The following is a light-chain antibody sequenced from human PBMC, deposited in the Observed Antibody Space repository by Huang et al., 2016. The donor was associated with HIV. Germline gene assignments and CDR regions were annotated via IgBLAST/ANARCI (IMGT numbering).Light chain of an antibody. CDR3: LQYYSVPQT. V-gene: IGKV4-1*01. CDR2: WAT. Sequence: DIVMTQSPDSLAVSPGERATINCKSSQTVLYSLNKKNYLAWFQQKPGRPPKLLIYWATTRESGVPARFSDSGSGTDFTLTINNLQAEDVAVYFCLQYYSVPQTFGHGTKVEIK. J-gene: IGKJ1*01. CDR1: QTVLYSLNKKNY.